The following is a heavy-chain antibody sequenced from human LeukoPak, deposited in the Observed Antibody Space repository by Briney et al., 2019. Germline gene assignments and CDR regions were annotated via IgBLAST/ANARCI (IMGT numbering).Heavy chain of an antibody. Sequence: SETLSLTCTVSGGSISSGGYYWSWIRQHPGKGLEWNGYIYYSGSTYYNPSLKSRVTISVDTSKNQFSLKLSSVTAADTAVYYCARGRNGVGRYYYYMDVWGKGTTVTVSS. CDR1: GGSISSGGYY. D-gene: IGHD2-15*01. CDR3: ARGRNGVGRYYYYMDV. CDR2: IYYSGST. J-gene: IGHJ6*03. V-gene: IGHV4-31*03.